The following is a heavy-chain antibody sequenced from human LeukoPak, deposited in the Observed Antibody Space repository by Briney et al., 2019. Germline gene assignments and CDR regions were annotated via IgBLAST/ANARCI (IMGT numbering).Heavy chain of an antibody. V-gene: IGHV4-34*01. J-gene: IGHJ4*02. Sequence: SETLSLTCAVYVGSFSGYYWSWIRQPPGKGLEWIGEINHRGSTNYNPSLKSRVTISVDTSKNQFSLTLSSVTAAGTAVYYCARKRVSGASSPLDYWGQGTLVTVSS. CDR2: INHRGST. CDR3: ARKRVSGASSPLDY. D-gene: IGHD1-26*01. CDR1: VGSFSGYY.